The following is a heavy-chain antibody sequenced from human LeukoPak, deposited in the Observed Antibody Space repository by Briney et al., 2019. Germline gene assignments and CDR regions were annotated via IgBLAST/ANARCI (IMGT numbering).Heavy chain of an antibody. Sequence: SETLSLTCTVSGGSISSYYWSWIRQPPGKGLEWIGYIYYSGSTNYNPSLKSRVTISVDTSKNQFSLKLSSVTAADTAVYYCARLEGCRAAVDWFDPWGQGTLVTVSS. CDR3: ARLEGCRAAVDWFDP. CDR2: IYYSGST. V-gene: IGHV4-59*08. J-gene: IGHJ5*02. D-gene: IGHD6-25*01. CDR1: GGSISSYY.